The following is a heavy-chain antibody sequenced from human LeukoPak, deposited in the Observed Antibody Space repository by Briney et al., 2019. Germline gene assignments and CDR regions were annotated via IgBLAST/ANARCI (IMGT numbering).Heavy chain of an antibody. CDR1: GFAFSSYA. Sequence: GGSLRLSCAASGFAFSSYAMTWVRQAPGKGLEWVSSISGSGRSTHYAESVKGRFTISRDRSKSTLYLEMSSLRAGDTAIYYCAKDPEITMVRGIMQYWGQGTLVTVSS. D-gene: IGHD3-10*01. CDR2: ISGSGRST. CDR3: AKDPEITMVRGIMQY. J-gene: IGHJ1*01. V-gene: IGHV3-23*01.